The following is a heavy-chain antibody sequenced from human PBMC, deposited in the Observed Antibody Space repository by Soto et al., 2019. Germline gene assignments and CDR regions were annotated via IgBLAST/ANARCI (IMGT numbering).Heavy chain of an antibody. CDR2: IYPGDSDT. V-gene: IGHV5-51*01. CDR3: ARLGGIVDTGTWIQ. J-gene: IGHJ4*02. D-gene: IGHD1-26*01. CDR1: GYRFSPYW. Sequence: PWESLTISGTSSGYRFSPYWIGWVRQRPGKGPEWMAIIYPGDSDTRENPSFQGQVTISADKSSNTVHLQWRSLKASDTAIYYCARLGGIVDTGTWIQWGQGTPVTVPS.